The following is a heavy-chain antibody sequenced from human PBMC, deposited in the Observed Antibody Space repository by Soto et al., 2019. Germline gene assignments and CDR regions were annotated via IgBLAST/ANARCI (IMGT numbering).Heavy chain of an antibody. CDR1: GGSISSYY. D-gene: IGHD3-16*02. Sequence: SETLSLTCTVSGGSISSYYWSWIRQPPGKGLEWIGYIYYSGSTNYNPSLKSRVTISVDTSKNQFSLKLSSVTAADTAVYYCAGCYPSDAFDIWGQGTMVTVSS. CDR3: AGCYPSDAFDI. J-gene: IGHJ3*02. V-gene: IGHV4-59*01. CDR2: IYYSGST.